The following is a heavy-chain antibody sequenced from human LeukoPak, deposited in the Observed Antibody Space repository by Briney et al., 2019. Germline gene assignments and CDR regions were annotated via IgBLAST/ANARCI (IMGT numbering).Heavy chain of an antibody. J-gene: IGHJ6*03. CDR2: IKQDGSEK. V-gene: IGHV3-7*01. D-gene: IGHD3-10*01. CDR1: GFTFSSYW. CDR3: ARGQKRFGSQSYSEYYCYYYMDV. Sequence: GGSLRLSCAASGFTFSSYWMSWVRQAPGKGLEWVANIKQDGSEKYYVDSVKGRFTISRDNAKNSLFLQMNTLRAEDTAVYYCARGQKRFGSQSYSEYYCYYYMDVWGKGTAVTVSS.